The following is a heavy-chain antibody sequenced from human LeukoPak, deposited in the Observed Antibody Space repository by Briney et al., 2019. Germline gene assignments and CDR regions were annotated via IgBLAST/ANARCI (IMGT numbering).Heavy chain of an antibody. CDR1: GFTFSSYG. Sequence: GGSLRLSCAASGFTFSSYGMHWVRQAPGKGLEWVAVISYDGSNKYYADSVKGRFTISRDNSKNTLYLQMNSLRAEDTAVYYCASYPRNGYEYYFDYWGQGTLVTVSS. CDR2: ISYDGSNK. CDR3: ASYPRNGYEYYFDY. J-gene: IGHJ4*02. V-gene: IGHV3-30*03. D-gene: IGHD3-22*01.